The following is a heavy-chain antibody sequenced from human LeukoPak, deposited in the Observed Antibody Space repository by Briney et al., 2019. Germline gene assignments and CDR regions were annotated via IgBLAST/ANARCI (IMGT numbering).Heavy chain of an antibody. V-gene: IGHV4-4*02. D-gene: IGHD6-13*01. J-gene: IGHJ4*02. CDR1: GGSISSSNW. CDR2: IYHSGST. CDR3: ARVVVAAAADY. Sequence: SETLSLTCAVSGGSISSSNWWSWVRQPPGKGLEWIGEIYHSGSTNYNPSLKSRVTISVDKSKNQVSLKLSSVTATDTAVYYCARVVVAAAADYWGQGTLVTVSS.